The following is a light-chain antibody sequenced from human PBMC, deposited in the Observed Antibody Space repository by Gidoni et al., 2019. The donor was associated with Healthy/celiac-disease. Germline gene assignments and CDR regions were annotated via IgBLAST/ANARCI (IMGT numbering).Light chain of an antibody. Sequence: DIQMTQSPSTLSAYVGDRVTITCRASQSISSWLAWYQQKPGKAPKLLIYKASSLESGVPSRFSGSGSGTEFTLTISSLQPDDFATYYCQQQGTFGQGTKVEIK. CDR2: KAS. J-gene: IGKJ1*01. CDR3: QQQGT. V-gene: IGKV1-5*03. CDR1: QSISSW.